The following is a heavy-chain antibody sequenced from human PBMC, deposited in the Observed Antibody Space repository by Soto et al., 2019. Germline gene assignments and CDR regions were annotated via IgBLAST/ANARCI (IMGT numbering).Heavy chain of an antibody. Sequence: ASVKVSCKASGGTFRSYAVSWVRQAPGQGLEWMGGIIPVSGAANYAQKFQGRVTITADESTSTAYMELSSLRSEDTAVYYCAREMLDDSSPGPFDYWGQGTLVTVSS. CDR2: IIPVSGAA. J-gene: IGHJ4*02. CDR3: AREMLDDSSPGPFDY. D-gene: IGHD3-22*01. CDR1: GGTFRSYA. V-gene: IGHV1-69*13.